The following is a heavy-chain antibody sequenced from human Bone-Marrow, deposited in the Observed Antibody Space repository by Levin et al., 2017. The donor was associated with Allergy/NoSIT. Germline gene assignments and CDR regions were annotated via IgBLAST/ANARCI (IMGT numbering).Heavy chain of an antibody. CDR1: GFTFRNHG. J-gene: IGHJ3*02. D-gene: IGHD6-19*01. CDR2: ISFDGSEH. V-gene: IGHV3-30*18. Sequence: PGGSLRLSCEASGFTFRNHGMHWVRQAPGKGLEWVAVISFDGSEHFYLDSVKGRFNISRDNSKRTLYLQMNSLRPDDTAVYRCAKGRSSGWDLDAFDIWGHGTTVTVSA. CDR3: AKGRSSGWDLDAFDI.